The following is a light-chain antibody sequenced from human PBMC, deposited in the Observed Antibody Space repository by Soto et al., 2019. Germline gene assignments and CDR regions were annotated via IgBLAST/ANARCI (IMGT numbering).Light chain of an antibody. V-gene: IGLV2-14*01. Sequence: QSALTQPASVSGSPGQSITISCTGTSSDVGGYNYVSWYQQHPGTAPKLMIYDVSNRPSGVSNRFSGSKSGNTASLTISGLRAEDEDDYYCSSYTSSSTLVFGGGTQLTVL. J-gene: IGLJ2*01. CDR2: DVS. CDR1: SSDVGGYNY. CDR3: SSYTSSSTLV.